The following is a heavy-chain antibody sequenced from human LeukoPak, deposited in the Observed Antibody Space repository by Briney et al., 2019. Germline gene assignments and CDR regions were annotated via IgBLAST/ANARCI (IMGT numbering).Heavy chain of an antibody. J-gene: IGHJ6*03. D-gene: IGHD3-3*01. CDR2: INPNSGGT. CDR1: GYTFTGYY. CDR3: ARDAIFGVVIIIDYYMDV. V-gene: IGHV1-2*02. Sequence: ASAKVSCKASGYTFTGYYMHWVRQAPGQGLEWMGWINPNSGGTNYAQKFQGRVTMTRDTSISTAYMELSRLRSDDTAVYYCARDAIFGVVIIIDYYMDVWGKGTTVTVSS.